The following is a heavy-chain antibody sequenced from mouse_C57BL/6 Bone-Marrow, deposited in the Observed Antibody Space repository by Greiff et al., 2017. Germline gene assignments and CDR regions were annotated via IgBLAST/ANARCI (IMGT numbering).Heavy chain of an antibody. D-gene: IGHD1-1*01. CDR2: IYPGSGST. J-gene: IGHJ2*01. CDR1: GYTFTSYW. Sequence: QVHVKQPGAELVKPGASVKMSCKASGYTFTSYWITWVKQRPGQGLEWIGDIYPGSGSTNYNEKFKSKATLTVDTSSSTAYMQLSSLTSEDSAVYYCARPPLYGSSFDYWGQGTTLTVSS. CDR3: ARPPLYGSSFDY. V-gene: IGHV1-55*01.